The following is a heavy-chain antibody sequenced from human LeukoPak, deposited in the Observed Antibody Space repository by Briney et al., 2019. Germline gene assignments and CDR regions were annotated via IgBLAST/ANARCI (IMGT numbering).Heavy chain of an antibody. CDR3: ARDTDDSRLDAFDI. CDR2: IYHSGST. D-gene: IGHD2-15*01. V-gene: IGHV4-59*12. Sequence: SETLSLTCTVSGGSISSYYWSWIRQPPGKGLEWIGYIYHSGSTYYNPSLKSRVTISVDRSKNQFSLKLSSVTAADTAVYYCARDTDDSRLDAFDIWGQGTMVTVSS. CDR1: GGSISSYY. J-gene: IGHJ3*02.